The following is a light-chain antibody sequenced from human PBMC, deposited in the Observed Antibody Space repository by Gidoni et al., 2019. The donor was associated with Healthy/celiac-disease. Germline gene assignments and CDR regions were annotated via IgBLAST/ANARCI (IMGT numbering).Light chain of an antibody. Sequence: DIVLTQSTATLSLSPGERATLSCRASQSVSSYLAWYQQKPGQAPRLLIYDASNRATCIPARFSGSGSGTDFTLTISTLEPEDFAVYYCQQRSNGPLLTFGGGTKVEIK. CDR2: DAS. V-gene: IGKV3-11*01. CDR3: QQRSNGPLLT. CDR1: QSVSSY. J-gene: IGKJ4*01.